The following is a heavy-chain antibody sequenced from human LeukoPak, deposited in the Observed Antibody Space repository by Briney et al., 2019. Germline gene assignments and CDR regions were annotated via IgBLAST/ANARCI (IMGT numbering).Heavy chain of an antibody. CDR2: ISYDGSNE. CDR1: GFTFSRYG. CDR3: AKVALFSGYYPPFDY. D-gene: IGHD3-22*01. J-gene: IGHJ4*02. Sequence: PGRSLRLSCAASGFTFSRYGMHWVRQAPGKGLEWVAVISYDGSNEYYADSVKGRFTISRDNSKNTLFLQMNSLRPEDTAVYHCAKVALFSGYYPPFDYWGQGTLVTVSS. V-gene: IGHV3-30*18.